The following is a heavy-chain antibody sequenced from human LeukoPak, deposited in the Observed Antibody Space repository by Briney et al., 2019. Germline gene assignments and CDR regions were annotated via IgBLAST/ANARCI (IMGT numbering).Heavy chain of an antibody. CDR3: ARGTIVVVTEDY. CDR1: VYTFTVYY. D-gene: IGHD2-21*02. Sequence: ASVTVSFKASVYTFTVYYRHWVRQAPGQGGEGMGWINPNSGGTNYAQNFQGSVTITRDPSISTAYMELSRLASDDPAVYYCARGTIVVVTEDYWGQGTLITVSS. CDR2: INPNSGGT. V-gene: IGHV1-2*02. J-gene: IGHJ4*02.